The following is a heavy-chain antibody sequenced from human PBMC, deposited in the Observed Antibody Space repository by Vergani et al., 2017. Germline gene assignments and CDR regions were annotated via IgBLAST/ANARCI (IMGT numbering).Heavy chain of an antibody. CDR3: ALAESSTSCINSVCITPETGSWFDP. D-gene: IGHD2-2*01. V-gene: IGHV1-45*02. CDR2: ITPFNGNT. J-gene: IGHJ5*02. Sequence: QMQLVQSGAEVKKTGSSVKVSCKASGYTFTYRYLHWVRQAPGQALEWMGWITPFNGNTNYAQKFQDRVTITRDRSMSTAYMELSSLRSEDTAMYYCALAESSTSCINSVCITPETGSWFDPRGQGTLVTVSS. CDR1: GYTFTYRY.